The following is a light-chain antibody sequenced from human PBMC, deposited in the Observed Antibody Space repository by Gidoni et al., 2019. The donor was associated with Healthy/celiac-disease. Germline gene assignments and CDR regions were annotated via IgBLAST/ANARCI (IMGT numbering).Light chain of an antibody. Sequence: DVVMTQSPLSLPVTLGQPASISCRSSQSLVYSDGNTYLNWFQQRPGQSPRRLIYKVSNRDYGVPDRVSGSGSGTDFTLKISRVEAEDVGGYYCMQGTHWPPAFGPGTKVDIK. CDR1: QSLVYSDGNTY. CDR3: MQGTHWPPA. J-gene: IGKJ3*01. V-gene: IGKV2-30*01. CDR2: KVS.